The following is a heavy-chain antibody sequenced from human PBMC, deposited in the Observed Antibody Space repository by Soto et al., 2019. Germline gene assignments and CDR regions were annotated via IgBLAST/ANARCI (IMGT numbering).Heavy chain of an antibody. CDR1: GGTFSSYS. Sequence: GASVKVSCKASGGTFSSYSISWVLQAPGQGLEWMGGIIPIFGTANYAQKFQGRVTITADESTSTAYMELSSLRSEDTAVYYCARKVTTPFYYYYGMDVWGQGTTVTVSS. D-gene: IGHD4-17*01. CDR3: ARKVTTPFYYYYGMDV. CDR2: IIPIFGTA. J-gene: IGHJ6*02. V-gene: IGHV1-69*13.